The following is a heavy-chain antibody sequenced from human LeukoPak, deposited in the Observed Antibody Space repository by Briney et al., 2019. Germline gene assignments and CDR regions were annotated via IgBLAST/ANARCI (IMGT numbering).Heavy chain of an antibody. CDR3: AGRVSGSYLGPLDF. Sequence: ASVKVSCKASGGTFSSYAISWVRQAPGQGLEWMGIINPSGNDTSYAQKFQGRVTMTRDTSTSTVYMELSSLRSEDTAMYYCAGRVSGSYLGPLDFWGQGTLVSVSS. D-gene: IGHD1-26*01. V-gene: IGHV1-46*03. CDR1: GGTFSSYA. J-gene: IGHJ4*02. CDR2: INPSGNDT.